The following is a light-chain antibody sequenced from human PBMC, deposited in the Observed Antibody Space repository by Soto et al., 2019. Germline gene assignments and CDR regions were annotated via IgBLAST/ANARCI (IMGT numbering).Light chain of an antibody. CDR2: EGS. CDR3: CSYAGSSTWV. J-gene: IGLJ3*02. Sequence: QSVLTQPASVSGSPGPSITISCTGTSSDVGSYNLVAWYQQHPGKAPKLMIYEGSKRPSGVSNRFSGSKSGNTASLTISGLQADDEADYYCCSYAGSSTWVFGGGTKLTVL. V-gene: IGLV2-23*01. CDR1: SSDVGSYNL.